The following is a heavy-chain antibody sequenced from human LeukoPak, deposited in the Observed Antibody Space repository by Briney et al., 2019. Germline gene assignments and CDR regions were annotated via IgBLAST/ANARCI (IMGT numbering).Heavy chain of an antibody. CDR2: IKEDGSEK. CDR1: GFTFSNYW. V-gene: IGHV3-7*03. Sequence: GGSLRLSCAASGFTFSNYWMSWVRQAPGKGLEWVANIKEDGSEKYYVDSVKGRFTISRDNAKKSLYLQMNSLRAEDTAVYYCARVLSGRGSLYDYYYYMDVWGKGTTVTISS. J-gene: IGHJ6*03. D-gene: IGHD3-10*01. CDR3: ARVLSGRGSLYDYYYYMDV.